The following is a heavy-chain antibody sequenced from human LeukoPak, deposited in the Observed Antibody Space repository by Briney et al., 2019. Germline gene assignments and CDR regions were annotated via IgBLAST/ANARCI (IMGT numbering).Heavy chain of an antibody. Sequence: GGSLRLSCAASGFTFSGYAMSWVRQAPGKGLEWVSVIYSGGGTYYADSVKGRFTISRDNSKNTLYLQMNSLRAEDTAVYFCARDSSGPSYWGQGTLVTVSS. V-gene: IGHV3-53*01. CDR3: ARDSSGPSY. CDR1: GFTFSGYA. D-gene: IGHD1-26*01. J-gene: IGHJ4*01. CDR2: IYSGGGT.